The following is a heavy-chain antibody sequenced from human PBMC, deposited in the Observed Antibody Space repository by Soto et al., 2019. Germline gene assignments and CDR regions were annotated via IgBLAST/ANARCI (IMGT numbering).Heavy chain of an antibody. CDR1: GYTFTSYC. J-gene: IGHJ4*02. D-gene: IGHD3-22*01. CDR3: ARARYYYDSSGYYPTLYYFDY. CDR2: ISAYNGNT. V-gene: IGHV1-18*04. Sequence: ASVKVSCKASGYTFTSYCISWVLQAPGQGLEWMGWISAYNGNTNYAQKLQGRVTMTTDTSTSTAYMELRGLRSDDTAVYYCARARYYYDSSGYYPTLYYFDYWGQGTLVTVSS.